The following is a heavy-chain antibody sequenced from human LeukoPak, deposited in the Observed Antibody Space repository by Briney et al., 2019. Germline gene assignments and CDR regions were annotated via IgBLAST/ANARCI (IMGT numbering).Heavy chain of an antibody. D-gene: IGHD4-23*01. CDR2: INHSGST. J-gene: IGHJ4*02. V-gene: IGHV4-34*01. CDR3: GRVRWRAPFDY. CDR1: GGSFSGYY. Sequence: SETLSLTCAVYGGSFSGYYWSWIRQPPGKGLEWIGEINHSGSTNYNPSLKSRVTISVDTSKNQFSLKLSSVTAADQAVYYCGRVRWRAPFDYGGGGTLVPVSS.